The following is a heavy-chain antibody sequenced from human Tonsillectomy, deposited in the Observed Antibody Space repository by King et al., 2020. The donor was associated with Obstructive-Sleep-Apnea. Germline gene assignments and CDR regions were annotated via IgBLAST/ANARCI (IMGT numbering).Heavy chain of an antibody. Sequence: VQLVESGGGVVQPGRSLRLSCVASGFTFSTYAMHWVRQAPGKGLEWVAVISYDGSNKYYADSVKGRLTISRDNSKNTVYLQMNSLRAEDAAVYYCAKEQLELCSATSCYLFDHWGQGALVTVSS. J-gene: IGHJ4*02. V-gene: IGHV3-30*18. D-gene: IGHD2-2*01. CDR2: ISYDGSNK. CDR3: AKEQLELCSATSCYLFDH. CDR1: GFTFSTYA.